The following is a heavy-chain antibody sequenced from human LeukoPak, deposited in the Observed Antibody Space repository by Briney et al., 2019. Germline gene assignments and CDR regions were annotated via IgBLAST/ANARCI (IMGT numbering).Heavy chain of an antibody. CDR1: GGSISSNY. Sequence: ETLSLTCTVSGGSISSNYMSWVRQAPGKGLEWVSVIYSGGSTYYADSVKGRFTISRDSSKNTLYLQMNSLRAEDTAVYYCARDMRSNGDYVAFDIGAKGQWSPSLQ. D-gene: IGHD4-17*01. V-gene: IGHV3-53*01. J-gene: IGHJ3*02. CDR2: IYSGGST. CDR3: ARDMRSNGDYVAFDI.